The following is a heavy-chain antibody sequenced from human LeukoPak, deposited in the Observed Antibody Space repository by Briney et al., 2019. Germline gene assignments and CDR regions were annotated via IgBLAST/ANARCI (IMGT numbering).Heavy chain of an antibody. CDR3: VKDIARYYYDTSSPVDY. CDR1: GFAFEDHA. CDR2: ISSNRATR. D-gene: IGHD3-22*01. V-gene: IGHV3-9*01. Sequence: GGSLRLSCAASGFAFEDHAMHWARQAPGKGLEWVSGISSNRATRGYAESMKGRFTISRDNAKNSLFLEMTNLRAEDTAFYYCVKDIARYYYDTSSPVDYWGQGILVTVSS. J-gene: IGHJ4*02.